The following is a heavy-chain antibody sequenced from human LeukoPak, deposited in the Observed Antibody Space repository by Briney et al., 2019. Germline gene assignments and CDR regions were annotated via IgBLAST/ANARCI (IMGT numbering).Heavy chain of an antibody. V-gene: IGHV4-39*01. D-gene: IGHD3-10*01. CDR2: FYYTGST. J-gene: IGHJ4*02. CDR3: ARHKPSGVTLSSGRFSYGSGQKIFDY. Sequence: SETLSLTCTVSGGSVSSNSFYWGWIRQPPGKGLEWIGSFYYTGSTYYNPSLKSRVTISVDTSKNQFSLKLSSVTAADTAVYYCARHKPSGVTLSSGRFSYGSGQKIFDYWGQGTLVTVSS. CDR1: GGSVSSNSFY.